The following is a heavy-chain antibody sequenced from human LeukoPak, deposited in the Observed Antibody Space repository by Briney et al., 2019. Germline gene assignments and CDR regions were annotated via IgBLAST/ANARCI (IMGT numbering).Heavy chain of an antibody. D-gene: IGHD4-17*01. Sequence: ASVKVSCKASGGTFSSYAISWMRQAPGQGLEWMGWINTNTGNPTYAQGFTGRFVFSLDTSVSTAYLQISSLQAEDTAVYYCARSNNDGDYLGVGFDYWGQGTLVTVSS. V-gene: IGHV7-4-1*02. CDR1: GGTFSSYA. J-gene: IGHJ4*02. CDR2: INTNTGNP. CDR3: ARSNNDGDYLGVGFDY.